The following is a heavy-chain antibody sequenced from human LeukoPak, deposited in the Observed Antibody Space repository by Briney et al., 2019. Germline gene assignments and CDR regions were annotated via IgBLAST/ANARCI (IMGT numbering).Heavy chain of an antibody. Sequence: PSETLSLTCTVSGYSISTGYYWGWIRQPPGKGLEWIGSIYQSGNTYYNPSLKSRVTISVDTSKNQFSLRLSSVTAADTAVYYCARATRYYYDSTSDAFDIWGQGTMVTVSS. D-gene: IGHD3-22*01. CDR2: IYQSGNT. CDR1: GYSISTGYY. CDR3: ARATRYYYDSTSDAFDI. J-gene: IGHJ3*02. V-gene: IGHV4-38-2*02.